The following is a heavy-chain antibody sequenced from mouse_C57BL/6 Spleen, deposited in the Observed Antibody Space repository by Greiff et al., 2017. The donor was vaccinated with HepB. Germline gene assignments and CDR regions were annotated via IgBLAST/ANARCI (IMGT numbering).Heavy chain of an antibody. Sequence: VQGVESGPGLVQPSQSLSITCTVSGFSLTSYGVHWVRQSPGKGLEWLGVIWSGGSTDYNAAFISRLSISKDNSKSQIFFKMNSLQADDTAIYYCARSRSTTVGGAMDYWGQGTSVTVSS. V-gene: IGHV2-2*01. CDR1: GFSLTSYG. CDR2: IWSGGST. CDR3: ARSRSTTVGGAMDY. J-gene: IGHJ4*01. D-gene: IGHD1-1*01.